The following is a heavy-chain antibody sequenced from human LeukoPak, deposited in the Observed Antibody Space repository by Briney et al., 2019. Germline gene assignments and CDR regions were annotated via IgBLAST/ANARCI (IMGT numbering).Heavy chain of an antibody. Sequence: GSLRLSCAASGFTFSSYGMHWVRQAPGKGLEWVAVISYDGSNKYYADSVKGRFTISRDNSKNTLYLQMNSLRAEDTAVYYCAKASFDYSNYVNYFDYWGQGTLVTVSS. V-gene: IGHV3-30*18. CDR1: GFTFSSYG. CDR2: ISYDGSNK. J-gene: IGHJ4*02. D-gene: IGHD4-11*01. CDR3: AKASFDYSNYVNYFDY.